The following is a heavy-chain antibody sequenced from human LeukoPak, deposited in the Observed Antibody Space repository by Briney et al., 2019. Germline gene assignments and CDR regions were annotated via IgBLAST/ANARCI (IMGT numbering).Heavy chain of an antibody. V-gene: IGHV1-2*02. CDR2: INPKSGAA. CDR3: ARGAEAETSPLDF. J-gene: IGHJ4*02. CDR1: GCIFSDYY. Sequence: GASVKVSCKASGCIFSDYYMHWVRQAPGQGLEWLGWINPKSGAADYAQQFRGRVTMTRDTSINTDYMEMKRVTSDDTAVYYCARGAEAETSPLDFWGQGTLVIVS. D-gene: IGHD6-13*01.